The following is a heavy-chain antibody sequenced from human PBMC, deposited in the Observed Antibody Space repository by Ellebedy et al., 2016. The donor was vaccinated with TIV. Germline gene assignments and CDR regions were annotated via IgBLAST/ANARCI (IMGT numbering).Heavy chain of an antibody. Sequence: MPSETLSLTCTVPGGAITSSNWWTWVRQPPGKGLEWIGEVYLGGSTHYNPSLESRVTISIDKSKSQFSLNLTSVGAADTAVYYCASEADYWGPGTLVTVSS. CDR3: ASEADY. CDR1: GGAITSSNW. J-gene: IGHJ4*02. CDR2: VYLGGST. V-gene: IGHV4-4*02.